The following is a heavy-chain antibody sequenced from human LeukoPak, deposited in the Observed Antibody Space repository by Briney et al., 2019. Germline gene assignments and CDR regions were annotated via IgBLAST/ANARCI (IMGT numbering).Heavy chain of an antibody. V-gene: IGHV4-38-2*02. D-gene: IGHD1-26*01. J-gene: IGHJ4*02. Sequence: PSETLSLTCTVSGYSISSGYYWGWIRQPPGKGLEWIGSIYHSGSTYYNPSLKSRVTISVDTSKNQFSLKLSSVTAADTAVYYCARRVGARDYWGQGTLVTVSS. CDR2: IYHSGST. CDR3: ARRVGARDY. CDR1: GYSISSGYY.